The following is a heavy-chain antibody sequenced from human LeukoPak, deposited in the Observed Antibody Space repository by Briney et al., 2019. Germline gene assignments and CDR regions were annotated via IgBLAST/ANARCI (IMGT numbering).Heavy chain of an antibody. V-gene: IGHV3-64D*09. Sequence: GGFLRLSCSASGFTFSSYAMHWVRQAPGKGLEYVSAISSNGGSTYYADSVKGRFTISRDNSKNTLYLQMSSLRAEDTAVYYCVKTPQYYYDSSGFYSNWGQGTLVTVSS. CDR2: ISSNGGST. CDR1: GFTFSSYA. D-gene: IGHD3-22*01. CDR3: VKTPQYYYDSSGFYSN. J-gene: IGHJ4*02.